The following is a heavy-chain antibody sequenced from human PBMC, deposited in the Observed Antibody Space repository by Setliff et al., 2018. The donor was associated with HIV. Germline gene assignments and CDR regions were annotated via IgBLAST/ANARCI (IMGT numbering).Heavy chain of an antibody. CDR1: GFTVSSNY. CDR3: ARGGYCSGTSCSMDSFYFYGMDV. D-gene: IGHD2-2*01. V-gene: IGHV3-66*01. CDR2: IYSGGST. J-gene: IGHJ6*02. Sequence: GGSLRLSCAASGFTVSSNYMTWVRQAPGKGLEWVSVIYSGGSTYYADSVKGRFTISRDNSKNTLYLQMNSLRAEDTAVYYCARGGYCSGTSCSMDSFYFYGMDVWGQGTTVTVSS.